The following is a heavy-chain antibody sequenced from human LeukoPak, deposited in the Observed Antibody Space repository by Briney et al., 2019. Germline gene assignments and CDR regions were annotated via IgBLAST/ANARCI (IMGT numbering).Heavy chain of an antibody. Sequence: GGSLRLSCAASGFTFSTFWMSWVRQAPGKGLEWVANIKQDGSEKNYVDSVKGRFTISRDNAKNSLYLQMNSLRADEDTAVYYCARDRYYGSGNHYAYFFDYWGQGTLVTVSS. CDR3: ARDRYYGSGNHYAYFFDY. CDR1: GFTFSTFW. CDR2: IKQDGSEK. V-gene: IGHV3-7*01. J-gene: IGHJ4*02. D-gene: IGHD3-10*01.